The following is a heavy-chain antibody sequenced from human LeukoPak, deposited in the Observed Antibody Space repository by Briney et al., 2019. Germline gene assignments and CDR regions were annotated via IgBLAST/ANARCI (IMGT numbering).Heavy chain of an antibody. CDR1: GYTFTSYG. J-gene: IGHJ6*03. V-gene: IGHV1-18*01. D-gene: IGHD3-10*01. CDR3: ARARGSGPCYYYYMDV. CDR2: ISAYNGNT. Sequence: GASVKVSCKASGYTFTSYGISWVRQAPGQGLEWMGWISAYNGNTNYAQELQGRVTMTTDTSTSTAYMELRSLRSDDTAVYYCARARGSGPCYYYYMDVWGKGTTVTVSS.